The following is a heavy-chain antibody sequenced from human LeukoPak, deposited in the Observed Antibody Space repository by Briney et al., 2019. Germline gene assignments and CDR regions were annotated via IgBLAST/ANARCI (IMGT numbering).Heavy chain of an antibody. Sequence: GQGLSWMGSIIPIFGTANSAQKFQGRFTITTDESTSTAYMELSSLRSEDTAVYYCARGNYWGQGTLVTVSS. J-gene: IGHJ4*02. CDR3: ARGNY. CDR2: IIPIFGTA. V-gene: IGHV1-69*05.